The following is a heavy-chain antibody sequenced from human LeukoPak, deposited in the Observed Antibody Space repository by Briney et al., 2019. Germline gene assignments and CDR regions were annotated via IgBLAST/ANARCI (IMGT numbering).Heavy chain of an antibody. CDR1: GYTLTELS. CDR3: ATENSRDTAMGGENWFDP. J-gene: IGHJ5*02. V-gene: IGHV1-24*01. Sequence: ASVKVSCKVSGYTLTELSMHWVRQAPGKGLEWMGGFDPEEGETIYAQKFQGRVTMTEDTSTDTAYMELSSLRSEDTAVYYCATENSRDTAMGGENWFDPWGQGTLVTVSS. D-gene: IGHD5-18*01. CDR2: FDPEEGET.